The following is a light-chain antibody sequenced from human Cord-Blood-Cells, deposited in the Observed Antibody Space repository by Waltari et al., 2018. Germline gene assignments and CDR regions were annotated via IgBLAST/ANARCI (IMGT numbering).Light chain of an antibody. J-gene: IGKJ2*01. V-gene: IGKV4-1*01. CDR2: WAS. Sequence: DIVMTHSPDPLAVFPGERATINCNAGQSVLYSSNNKNYLAWYQQKPGQPPKLLIYWASTRESGVPDRFSGSGSGTDFTLTISSLQAEDVAVYYCQQYYSTPRTFGQGTKLEIK. CDR3: QQYYSTPRT. CDR1: QSVLYSSNNKNY.